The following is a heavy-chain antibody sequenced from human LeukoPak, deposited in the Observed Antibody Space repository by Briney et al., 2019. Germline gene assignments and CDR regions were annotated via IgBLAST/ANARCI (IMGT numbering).Heavy chain of an antibody. Sequence: SETLSLTCTVSGGSISSSSYYWGWIRQPPGKGLEWIGSIYYSGITRYNPSLKSRVTISVDTSKNQFSLKLSSVTAADTAVYYCASGGYSGYAFDYWGQGILVTVSS. CDR1: GGSISSSSYY. D-gene: IGHD5-12*01. J-gene: IGHJ4*02. CDR3: ASGGYSGYAFDY. CDR2: IYYSGIT. V-gene: IGHV4-39*07.